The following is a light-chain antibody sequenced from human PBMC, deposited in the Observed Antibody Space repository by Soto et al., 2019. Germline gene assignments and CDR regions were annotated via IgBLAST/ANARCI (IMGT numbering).Light chain of an antibody. CDR3: CSYAGSSTYV. V-gene: IGLV2-23*02. J-gene: IGLJ1*01. CDR1: NNDVGSYNL. CDR2: EVS. Sequence: QSALTQPASVSGSPGQSITISCTGTNNDVGSYNLVSWYQQHPGKAPKLMIYEVSKRPSGVSNRFSGSKSGSTASLTISGLQAEDEADYYCCSYAGSSTYVFGTGTKLTVL.